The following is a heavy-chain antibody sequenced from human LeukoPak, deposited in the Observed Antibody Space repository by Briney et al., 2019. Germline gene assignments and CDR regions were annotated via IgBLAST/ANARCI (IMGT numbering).Heavy chain of an antibody. CDR2: IYYSGST. Sequence: ETLSLTXTVSGGSISSYYWSWIRQPPGKGLEWIGYIYYSGSTNYNPSLKSRVTISVDTSKNQFSLKLSSVTAADTAVYYCARALNSPRYYYYGMDVWGQGTTVTVSS. CDR3: ARALNSPRYYYYGMDV. V-gene: IGHV4-59*01. CDR1: GGSISSYY. J-gene: IGHJ6*02.